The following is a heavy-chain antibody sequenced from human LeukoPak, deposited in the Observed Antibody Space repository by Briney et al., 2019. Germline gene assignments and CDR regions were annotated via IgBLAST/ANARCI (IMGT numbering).Heavy chain of an antibody. CDR1: GGSISSYY. CDR2: GSYSGST. CDR3: ARAYGSYSFDY. J-gene: IGHJ4*02. Sequence: PSETLSLTCTVSGGSISSYYWNWIRQPPGKGLEWIGHGSYSGSTDYNPSLKSRVTISADTSKNQFSLKLSSVTAADTAVYYCARAYGSYSFDYWGQGTLVTVSS. V-gene: IGHV4-59*01. D-gene: IGHD1-26*01.